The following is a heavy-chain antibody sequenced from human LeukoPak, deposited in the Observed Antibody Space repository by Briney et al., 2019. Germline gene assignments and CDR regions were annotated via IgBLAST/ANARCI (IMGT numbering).Heavy chain of an antibody. V-gene: IGHV3-30-3*01. CDR1: GFTFSSYA. D-gene: IGHD3-10*01. CDR3: ASGYYGSGSYQLPFDY. J-gene: IGHJ4*02. CDR2: ISYDGSNE. Sequence: GGSLRLSCAASGFTFSSYAMHWVRQAPGKGLEWVAVISYDGSNEYYADSVKGRFTISRDNSKNTLYLQMNSLRAEDTAVYYCASGYYGSGSYQLPFDYWGQGTLVTVSS.